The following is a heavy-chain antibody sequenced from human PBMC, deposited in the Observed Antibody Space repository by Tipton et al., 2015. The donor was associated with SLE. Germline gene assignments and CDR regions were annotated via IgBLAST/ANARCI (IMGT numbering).Heavy chain of an antibody. J-gene: IGHJ4*02. CDR1: GGSISSRY. D-gene: IGHD3-22*01. Sequence: TLSLTCTVSGGSISSRYWSWIRQPPGKGLEWIGYIYYSGSTNYNPSLKSRVTISVDTSKNQFSLKLSSVTAADTAVYYCARQRVDNYYDSSGYYRGHFDYWGQGTLVTVSS. CDR3: ARQRVDNYYDSSGYYRGHFDY. CDR2: IYYSGST. V-gene: IGHV4-59*08.